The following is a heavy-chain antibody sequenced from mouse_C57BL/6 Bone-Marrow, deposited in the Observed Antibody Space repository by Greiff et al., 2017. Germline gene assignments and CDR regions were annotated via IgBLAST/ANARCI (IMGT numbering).Heavy chain of an antibody. D-gene: IGHD1-1*01. CDR3: EREGLLRAWVAY. CDR1: GYTFTSYW. J-gene: IGHJ3*01. V-gene: IGHV1-69*01. CDR2: IDPSDSYT. Sequence: QVQLQQPGAELVMPGASVKLSCKASGYTFTSYWMPWVKQRPGQGLEWIGEIDPSDSYTNYNQKFKGKSTLTVDQSSSTAYMQLSSLTSEDSAVSYCEREGLLRAWVAYWGQGTLVTVSA.